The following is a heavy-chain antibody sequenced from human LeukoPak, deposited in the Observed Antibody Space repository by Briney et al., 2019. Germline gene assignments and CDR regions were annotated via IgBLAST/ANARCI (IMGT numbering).Heavy chain of an antibody. D-gene: IGHD4-17*01. CDR3: ARDELTTVTTVGYLDY. CDR2: IIPIFGTA. V-gene: IGHV1-69*13. J-gene: IGHJ4*02. Sequence: APVKVSCKASGGTFSSYAISWVRQAPGQGLEWMGGIIPIFGTANYAQKFQGRVTITADESTSTAYMELSSLRSEDTAVYYCARDELTTVTTVGYLDYWGQGTLVTVSS. CDR1: GGTFSSYA.